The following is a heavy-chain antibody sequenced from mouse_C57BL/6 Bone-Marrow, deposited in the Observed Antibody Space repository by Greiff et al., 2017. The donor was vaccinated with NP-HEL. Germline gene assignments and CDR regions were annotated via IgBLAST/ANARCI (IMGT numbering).Heavy chain of an antibody. CDR1: GFTFSSYG. Sequence: EVQVVESGGDLVKPGGSLKLSCAASGFTFSSYGMSWVRQTPDKRLEWVATISSGGSYTYYPDSVKGRFTISRDNAKNTLYLQMSSLKSEDTAMYYCARHRAIYYDYDGGFAYWGQGTLVTVSA. CDR3: ARHRAIYYDYDGGFAY. J-gene: IGHJ3*01. V-gene: IGHV5-6*01. D-gene: IGHD2-4*01. CDR2: ISSGGSYT.